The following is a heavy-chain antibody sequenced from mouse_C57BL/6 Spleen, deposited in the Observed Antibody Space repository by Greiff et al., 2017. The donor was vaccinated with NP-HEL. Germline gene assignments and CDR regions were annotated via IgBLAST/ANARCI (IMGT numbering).Heavy chain of an antibody. J-gene: IGHJ2*01. CDR2: INPNNGGT. CDR3: AGIYYYGSSSDFDY. Sequence: EVQLQQSGPELVKPGASVKISCKASGYTFTDYYMNWVKQSHGKSLEWIGDINPNNGGTSYNQKFKGKATLTVDKSSSTAYMELRSLTSEDSAVYYCAGIYYYGSSSDFDYWGQGTTLTVSS. D-gene: IGHD1-1*01. V-gene: IGHV1-26*01. CDR1: GYTFTDYY.